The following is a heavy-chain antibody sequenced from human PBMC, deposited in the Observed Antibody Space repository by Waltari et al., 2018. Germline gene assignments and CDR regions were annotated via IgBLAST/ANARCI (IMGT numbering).Heavy chain of an antibody. J-gene: IGHJ4*02. V-gene: IGHV4-34*01. D-gene: IGHD2-2*01. CDR2: INHTGKT. CDR3: ARRDAVVEPVASYPLGH. CDR1: GGSFSGYY. Sequence: QVQLQQWGAGLLKPSETLSLTCAVYGGSFSGYYWSWIRQPPGEGLEWIGEINHTGKTFYNPSLKSRLAISVDTSKNQFSLKLGSVTAADTAVYYCARRDAVVEPVASYPLGHWGQGTLVTVSS.